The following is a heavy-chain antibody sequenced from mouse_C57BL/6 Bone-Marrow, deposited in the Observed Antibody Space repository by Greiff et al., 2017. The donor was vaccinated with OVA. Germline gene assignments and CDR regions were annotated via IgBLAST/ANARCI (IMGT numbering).Heavy chain of an antibody. CDR3: ARVTYYGSRNYYAMDY. CDR1: GFTFSDYG. J-gene: IGHJ4*01. CDR2: ISSGSSTI. V-gene: IGHV5-17*01. Sequence: EVQRVESGGGLVKPGGSLKLSCAASGFTFSDYGMHWVRQAPEEGLEWVAYISSGSSTIYYADTVKGRFTISRDNAKNTLFLQMTSLRSEDTAMYYCARVTYYGSRNYYAMDYWGQGTSVTVSS. D-gene: IGHD1-1*01.